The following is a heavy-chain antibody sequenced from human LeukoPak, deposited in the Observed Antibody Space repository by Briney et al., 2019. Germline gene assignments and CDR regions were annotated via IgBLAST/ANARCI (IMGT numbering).Heavy chain of an antibody. D-gene: IGHD6-19*01. CDR3: ARVLIAVAEGYYYYYMDV. V-gene: IGHV1-46*01. J-gene: IGHJ6*03. CDR1: GYTFTGYY. Sequence: ASVKVSCKASGYTFTGYYMHWVRHAPGQGLEWMGIINPSGGSTSYAQKCQGIVTMTRDTSTSTVYMELSSLRSEGTAVYYCARVLIAVAEGYYYYYMDVWGKGTTVTVSS. CDR2: INPSGGST.